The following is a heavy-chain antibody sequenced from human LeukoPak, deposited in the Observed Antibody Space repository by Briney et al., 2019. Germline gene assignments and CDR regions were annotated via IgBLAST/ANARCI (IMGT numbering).Heavy chain of an antibody. CDR3: ARPSSSETLTFDY. CDR2: IDTSGNT. D-gene: IGHD1-26*01. J-gene: IGHJ4*02. V-gene: IGHV4-61*02. CDR1: DDSISSGVYY. Sequence: PSETLSLTCTVSDDSISSGVYYWSWIRQPAGKGLEWIGRIDTSGNTNYNPSLKSRITISVDTSKNQFSLKLSSVTAADTAVYYCARPSSSETLTFDYWGQGTLVTVSS.